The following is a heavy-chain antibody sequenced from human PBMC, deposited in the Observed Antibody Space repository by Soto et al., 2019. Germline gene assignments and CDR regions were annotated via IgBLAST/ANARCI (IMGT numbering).Heavy chain of an antibody. J-gene: IGHJ6*02. CDR2: ISYDGSNK. Sequence: QVQLVESGGGVVQPGRSLRLSCAASGFTFSSYGMHWVRQAPGKGLEWVAVISYDGSNKYYADSVKGRFTISRDNSKNTLYLQMNSLRAEDTAVYYCAKEVPSYYDFWSGHSYYYGMDVWGQGTTVTVSS. CDR3: AKEVPSYYDFWSGHSYYYGMDV. CDR1: GFTFSSYG. V-gene: IGHV3-30*18. D-gene: IGHD3-3*01.